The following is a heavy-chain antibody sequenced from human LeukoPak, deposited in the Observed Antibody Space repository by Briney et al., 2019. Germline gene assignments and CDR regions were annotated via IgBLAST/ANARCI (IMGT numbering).Heavy chain of an antibody. CDR2: ISSSSSYI. CDR1: GFTFSSYS. J-gene: IGHJ4*02. V-gene: IGHV3-21*01. Sequence: GGSLRLSCAASGFTFSSYSMNWVRQAPGEGLEWVSSISSSSSYIYYADSVKGRFTISRDNAKNSLYLQMNSLRAEDTAVYYCARWLHSSGRYTLLGSDYWGQGTLVTVSS. CDR3: ARWLHSSGRYTLLGSDY. D-gene: IGHD6-19*01.